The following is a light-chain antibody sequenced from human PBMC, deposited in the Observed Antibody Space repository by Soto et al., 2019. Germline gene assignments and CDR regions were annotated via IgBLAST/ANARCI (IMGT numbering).Light chain of an antibody. CDR1: SGHSNYA. CDR2: LNSDGSH. CDR3: QTWGTGTVI. V-gene: IGLV4-69*01. J-gene: IGLJ2*01. Sequence: QLVLTQSPSASASLGASVKLTCVLSSGHSNYAVAWHQQQPEKGPRYLMRLNSDGSHNRGDGIPDRFSGSSSGTERYLTISRLQSEDEADYYCQTWGTGTVIFGGGTLLTVL.